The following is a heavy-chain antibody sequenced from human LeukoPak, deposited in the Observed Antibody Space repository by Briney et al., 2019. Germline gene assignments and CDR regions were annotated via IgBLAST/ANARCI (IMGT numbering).Heavy chain of an antibody. CDR3: ARDRARSHWELLGPDY. J-gene: IGHJ4*02. V-gene: IGHV3-53*01. D-gene: IGHD1-26*01. CDR1: GFTVSSNY. Sequence: GGSLRLSCAASGFTVSSNYMSWVRQAPGKGLEWVSVIYSGGSTYYADSVKGRFTISRDNSKNTLYLQMNSLRAEDTAVYYCARDRARSHWELLGPDYWGQGTLVTVSS. CDR2: IYSGGST.